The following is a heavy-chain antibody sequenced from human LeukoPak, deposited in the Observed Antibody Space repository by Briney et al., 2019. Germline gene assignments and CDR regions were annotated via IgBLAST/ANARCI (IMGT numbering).Heavy chain of an antibody. CDR1: GGSFSDYY. CDR2: IYYSGST. CDR3: ARVSGGNWFDP. D-gene: IGHD3-10*01. Sequence: PSETLSLTCAVYGGSFSDYYWSWIRQPPGKGLEWIGSIYYSGSTYYNPSLKSRVTISVDTSKNQFSLKLSSVTAADTAVYYCARVSGGNWFDPWGQGTLVTVSS. J-gene: IGHJ5*02. V-gene: IGHV4-34*01.